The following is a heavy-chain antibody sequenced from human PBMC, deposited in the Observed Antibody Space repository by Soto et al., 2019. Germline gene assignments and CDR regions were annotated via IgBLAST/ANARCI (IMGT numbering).Heavy chain of an antibody. CDR3: ARYCSSTSCKDRYWYFAL. Sequence: QVQLQESGPGLVKPSETLSLTCTVSGGSISSYYWSWIRQPAGKGLEWIGRIYTSGSTNYNPSLKSRVTMSVDTSKNQFSLKLSSVTAADTAVYYCARYCSSTSCKDRYWYFALWGRGPLVTVSS. CDR1: GGSISSYY. J-gene: IGHJ2*01. V-gene: IGHV4-4*07. CDR2: IYTSGST. D-gene: IGHD2-2*01.